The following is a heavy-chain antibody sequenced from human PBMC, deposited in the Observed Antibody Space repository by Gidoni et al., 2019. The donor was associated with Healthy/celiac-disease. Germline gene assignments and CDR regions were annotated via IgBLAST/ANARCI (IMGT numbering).Heavy chain of an antibody. CDR1: GGSFSGYY. Sequence: HVQLQQWGAGLLKPSETLSLTCAVYGGSFSGYYWSWIRQPPGKGLEWIGEINHSGSTNYNPSLKSRVTISVDTSKNQFSLKLSSVTAADTAVYYCARALILLWFREFPSGWFGPWGQGTLVTVSS. V-gene: IGHV4-34*01. D-gene: IGHD3-10*01. CDR3: ARALILLWFREFPSGWFGP. CDR2: INHSGST. J-gene: IGHJ5*02.